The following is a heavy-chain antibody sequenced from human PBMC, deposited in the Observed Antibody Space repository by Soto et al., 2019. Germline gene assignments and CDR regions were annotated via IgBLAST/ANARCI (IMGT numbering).Heavy chain of an antibody. V-gene: IGHV3-23*01. CDR2: ISGSGGST. Sequence: PGGSLRLSCGSSGVPFSSYAMSWVRQAPGKGLEWVSAISGSGGSTYYADSVKGRFTISRDNSKNTLYLQMNSLRAEDTAVYYCAKDRVDIVVVPAAADLPYYYYMDVWGKGTTVTVSS. J-gene: IGHJ6*03. D-gene: IGHD2-2*03. CDR3: AKDRVDIVVVPAAADLPYYYYMDV. CDR1: GVPFSSYA.